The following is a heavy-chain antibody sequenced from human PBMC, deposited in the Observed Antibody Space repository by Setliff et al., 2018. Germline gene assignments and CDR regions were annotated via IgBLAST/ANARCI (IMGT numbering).Heavy chain of an antibody. Sequence: SETLSLTCAVSGDSISSGNWWSWVRQPPEKGLEWIGEINHSGNTNYNPSLKSRVTISVDKSTNQFSLKLNSVTAADTAVYYCVRTDYSDGRYSMDVWGKGTTGTVS. J-gene: IGHJ6*03. V-gene: IGHV4-4*02. D-gene: IGHD6-19*01. CDR3: VRTDYSDGRYSMDV. CDR2: INHSGNT. CDR1: GDSISSGNW.